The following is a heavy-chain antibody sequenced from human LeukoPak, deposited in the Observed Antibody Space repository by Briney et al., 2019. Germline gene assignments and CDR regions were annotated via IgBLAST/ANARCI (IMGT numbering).Heavy chain of an antibody. Sequence: GGSLRLSCAASGFTFSSYAMHWVRQAPGKGLEWVAVISYDGSNKYYADSVKGRFTISRDDSKNTRYLQMNSLRAEDTAVYYCAREGIAVAIFDYWGQGTLVTVSS. CDR3: AREGIAVAIFDY. D-gene: IGHD6-19*01. V-gene: IGHV3-30*04. CDR2: ISYDGSNK. J-gene: IGHJ4*02. CDR1: GFTFSSYA.